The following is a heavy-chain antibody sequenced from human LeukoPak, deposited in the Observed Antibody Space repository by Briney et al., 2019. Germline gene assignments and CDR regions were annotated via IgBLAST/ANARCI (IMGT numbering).Heavy chain of an antibody. CDR1: VYTFCSYA. Sequence: GGSLRLSCAASVYTFCSYATQWVRHARGKGLEYVSAISSNGGSTYYANSVKGRFTISRDNSKNTLYLQMGSLRAEDMAVYYCARVSKSRLDYWGQGTLVTVSS. J-gene: IGHJ4*02. CDR3: ARVSKSRLDY. CDR2: ISSNGGST. V-gene: IGHV3-64*01.